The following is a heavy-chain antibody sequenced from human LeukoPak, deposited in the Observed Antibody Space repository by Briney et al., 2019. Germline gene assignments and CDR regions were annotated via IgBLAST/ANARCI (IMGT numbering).Heavy chain of an antibody. D-gene: IGHD1-1*01. CDR2: MNPNSGNT. Sequence: ASVKVSCKASGYTFTSYDINWVRQATGQGLEWMGWMNPNSGNTGYAQKFQGRVTMTRNTSISTAYMELSSLRSEDTAVYYCARVVEPDYYYYYYMDVWGKGTTVTVSS. CDR1: GYTFTSYD. V-gene: IGHV1-8*01. CDR3: ARVVEPDYYYYYYMDV. J-gene: IGHJ6*03.